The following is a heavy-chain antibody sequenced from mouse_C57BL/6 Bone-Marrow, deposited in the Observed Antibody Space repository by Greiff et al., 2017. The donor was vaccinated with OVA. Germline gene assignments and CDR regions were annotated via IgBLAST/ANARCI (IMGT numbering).Heavy chain of an antibody. CDR2: ISSGSSTI. Sequence: EVQWVESGGGLVKPGGSLKLSCAASGFTFSDYGMHWVRQAPEKGLEWVAYISSGSSTIYYADTVKGRFTISRDNAKNTLFLQMTSLRSEDTAMYYCARPYYGSSYGGFAYWGQGTLVTVSA. CDR3: ARPYYGSSYGGFAY. V-gene: IGHV5-17*01. D-gene: IGHD1-1*01. CDR1: GFTFSDYG. J-gene: IGHJ3*01.